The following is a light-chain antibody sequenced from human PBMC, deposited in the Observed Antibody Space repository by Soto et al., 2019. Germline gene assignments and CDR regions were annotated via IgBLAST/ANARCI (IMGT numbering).Light chain of an antibody. CDR3: QKYNSAPLT. CDR2: AAS. Sequence: DIQMTQSPSSLSASVGDRVTITCRARLPISNYLAWYQQKPGKLPNLLIYAASTLQAGVPSRFSGSGSGTDFTLTISSLRPDDVAAYYCQKYNSAPLTFGGGTQVESK. V-gene: IGKV1-27*01. J-gene: IGKJ4*01. CDR1: LPISNY.